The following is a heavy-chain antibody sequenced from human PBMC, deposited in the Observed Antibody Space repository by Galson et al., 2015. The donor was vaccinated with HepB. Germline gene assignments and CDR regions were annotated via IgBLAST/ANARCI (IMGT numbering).Heavy chain of an antibody. J-gene: IGHJ6*02. V-gene: IGHV3-30-3*01. CDR1: GFTFNTYA. D-gene: IGHD6-19*01. CDR3: AGDRKKVAGIDIPIWDHLYYSGMDV. CDR2: ISNDGSSK. Sequence: SLRLSCAGSGFTFNTYAMHWVRQAPGKGLEWVTVISNDGSSKNYADSVKGRFTISRDNFKNTLFLQMNRLRDEDTAIYYCAGDRKKVAGIDIPIWDHLYYSGMDVWGQGTTVTVSS.